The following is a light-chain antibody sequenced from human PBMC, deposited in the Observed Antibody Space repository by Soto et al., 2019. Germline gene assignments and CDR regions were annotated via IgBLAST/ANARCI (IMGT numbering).Light chain of an antibody. V-gene: IGLV7-43*01. J-gene: IGLJ2*01. CDR1: TGAVTSDWH. CDR3: LLYYGGVHI. Sequence: QTVVTQGPSLTVSPGGTVTLTCASSTGAVTSDWHPNWFQQKPGQTPRALIYKTNNVHSWTPARFSGSLLGGKAALTLSGVQPEDEAEYYCLLYYGGVHIFGGGTKLTVL. CDR2: KTN.